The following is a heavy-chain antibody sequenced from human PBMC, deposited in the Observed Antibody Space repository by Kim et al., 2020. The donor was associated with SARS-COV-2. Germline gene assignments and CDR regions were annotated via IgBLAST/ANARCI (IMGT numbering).Heavy chain of an antibody. CDR3: ASNRRGYGMDV. CDR1: GYTFTYRY. CDR2: ITPFNGNT. J-gene: IGHJ6*02. V-gene: IGHV1-45*02. Sequence: SVKVSCKASGYTFTYRYLHWVRQAPGQALEWMGWITPFNGNTNYAQKFQDRVTITRDRSMSTAYMELSSLRSEDTAMYYCASNRRGYGMDVWGQGTTVTVSS.